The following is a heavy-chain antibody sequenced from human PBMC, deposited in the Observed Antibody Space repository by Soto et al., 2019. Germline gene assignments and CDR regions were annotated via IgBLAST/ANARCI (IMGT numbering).Heavy chain of an antibody. D-gene: IGHD3-3*01. J-gene: IGHJ5*02. CDR1: GFTLSSYG. CDR3: ARGSAGSESVVVVPAIDFCSVDT. V-gene: IGHV3-33*01. CDR2: IWYDGDKK. Sequence: QVQLVESGGGVVQPGRSLRLSCAASGFTLSSYGMHWVRQAPGKGLEWVAVIWYDGDKKYYADSVKVRFTISRDESKNTVYLNMSSLRGEDTGVYYCARGSAGSESVVVVPAIDFCSVDTGGQGTLVSVSS.